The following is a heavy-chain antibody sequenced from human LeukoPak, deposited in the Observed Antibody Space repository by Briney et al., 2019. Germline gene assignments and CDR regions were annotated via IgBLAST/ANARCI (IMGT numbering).Heavy chain of an antibody. CDR2: ISSDGGST. J-gene: IGHJ4*02. CDR3: ARDLVDY. V-gene: IGHV3-64D*09. CDR1: GFSISIYA. Sequence: QTGGSLRLSCSVSGFSISIYAMHWVRQAPGKGLEYVSSISSDGGSTYYADSVKGRFTISRDNSKNALYLQMSSLRVEDTAVYYCARDLVDYWGQGTLVTVSS.